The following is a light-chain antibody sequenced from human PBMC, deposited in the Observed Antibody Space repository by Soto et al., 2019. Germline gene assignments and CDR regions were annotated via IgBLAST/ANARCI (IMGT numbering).Light chain of an antibody. J-gene: IGKJ4*01. CDR3: MQGSNWPLT. Sequence: DVVLTQSPLSLPVTLGRPASISGRSSQSLVYSDGNTYLTWFQQRPGQSPRRLLFEVSKRPSGVPDRFSGSWSGTDFTLKISRVEAEDVGVYYCMQGSNWPLTFGGGTKVDIK. CDR1: QSLVYSDGNTY. CDR2: EVS. V-gene: IGKV2-30*01.